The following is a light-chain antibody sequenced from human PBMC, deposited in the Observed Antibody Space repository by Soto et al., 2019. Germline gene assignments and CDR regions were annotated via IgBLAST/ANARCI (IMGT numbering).Light chain of an antibody. CDR1: GRDIGAYDY. J-gene: IGLJ1*01. Sequence: QSALTQPASVSGSPGQSITISCTGSGRDIGAYDYVSWYQQHPGKAPKLLIYGVKNRPSGIPDRFSGSKSGTSATLGITGFQTGDEADYYCGSWDSSLSAYVFGTGTKLTVL. CDR2: GVK. V-gene: IGLV2-14*01. CDR3: GSWDSSLSAYV.